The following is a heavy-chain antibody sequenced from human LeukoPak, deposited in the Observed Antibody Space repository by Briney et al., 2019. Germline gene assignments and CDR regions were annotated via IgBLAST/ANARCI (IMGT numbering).Heavy chain of an antibody. CDR2: IIPIFGTA. CDR1: GGTFSSYA. V-gene: IGHV1-69*13. Sequence: ASVKVSCKASGGTFSSYAISWVRQAPGQGLEWMGGIIPIFGTANYAQKFQGRVTITADESTSTAYMELSSLRSEDTAVYYCAREGGDGYGGNSGQVNYWGQGTLVTVSS. CDR3: AREGGDGYGGNSGQVNY. J-gene: IGHJ4*02. D-gene: IGHD4-23*01.